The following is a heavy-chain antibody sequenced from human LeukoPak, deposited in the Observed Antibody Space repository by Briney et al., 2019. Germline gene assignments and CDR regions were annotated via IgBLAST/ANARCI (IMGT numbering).Heavy chain of an antibody. V-gene: IGHV1-18*01. Sequence: ASVKVSCKASGYTFTSYGISWVRQAPGQGLEWMGWISAYNGNTNYAQKLQGRVTMTTDTSTSTVYMELRSLKSDDTAVYYCARDLGYCTLTNCVRNWFGPWGQGTLVTVSS. CDR3: ARDLGYCTLTNCVRNWFGP. CDR2: ISAYNGNT. CDR1: GYTFTSYG. J-gene: IGHJ5*02. D-gene: IGHD2-2*01.